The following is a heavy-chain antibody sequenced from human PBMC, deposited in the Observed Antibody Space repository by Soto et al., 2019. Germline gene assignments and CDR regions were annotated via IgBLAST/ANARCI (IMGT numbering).Heavy chain of an antibody. CDR1: GYTFTSYD. Sequence: ASVKVSCKASGYTFTSYDINWVRQATGQGLEWMGWMNPNSGNTGYAQKFQGRVTMTRNTSISTAYMELSSLRSEDTAVYYCARLKYNLGCYYYYGRDVWGQGTTGTVSS. V-gene: IGHV1-8*01. CDR3: ARLKYNLGCYYYYGRDV. J-gene: IGHJ6*02. CDR2: MNPNSGNT. D-gene: IGHD1-1*01.